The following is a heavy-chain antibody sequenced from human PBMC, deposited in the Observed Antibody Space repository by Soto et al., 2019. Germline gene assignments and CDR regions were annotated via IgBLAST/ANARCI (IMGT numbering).Heavy chain of an antibody. J-gene: IGHJ5*02. Sequence: QVQLVQSGTEVKKPGDSLKVSCKASGYTFTSYDVNWVRRATGQGPEWLGWMNPNTGDTAYAQKFQGRVTMTRNTSISTAYMELSSLRSDDTAVYYCARGVDYGEFAPWGQGTLVTVSS. D-gene: IGHD4-17*01. CDR1: GYTFTSYD. V-gene: IGHV1-8*01. CDR2: MNPNTGDT. CDR3: ARGVDYGEFAP.